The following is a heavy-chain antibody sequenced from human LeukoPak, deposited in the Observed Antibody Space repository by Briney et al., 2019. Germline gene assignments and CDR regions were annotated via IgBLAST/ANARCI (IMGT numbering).Heavy chain of an antibody. CDR3: ARRGYGTSRIDY. V-gene: IGHV4-39*01. J-gene: IGHJ4*02. Sequence: SETLSLTCIVSGGSINSGSYYWVWIRQPPGKGLEWIGNIYYSGSTYYNPSLKSRVTISVDTSKNQFSLKLSSVTATDTAVYYCARRGYGTSRIDYWGQGTLVTVSS. CDR2: IYYSGST. D-gene: IGHD5-12*01. CDR1: GGSINSGSYY.